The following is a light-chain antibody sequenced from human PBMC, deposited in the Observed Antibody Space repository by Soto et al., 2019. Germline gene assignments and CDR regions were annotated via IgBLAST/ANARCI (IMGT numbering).Light chain of an antibody. CDR3: QQYGSSPYT. CDR1: QSVSSSY. Sequence: EIVLTQSPGTLSLSPGERATLSCRASQSVSSSYFAWYQQKPGQAPRLLIYGASSRATGIPDRFSGSGSGXDFXLTISRLXPEDFAVYYCQQYGSSPYTFGQGTKLEIK. CDR2: GAS. J-gene: IGKJ2*01. V-gene: IGKV3-20*01.